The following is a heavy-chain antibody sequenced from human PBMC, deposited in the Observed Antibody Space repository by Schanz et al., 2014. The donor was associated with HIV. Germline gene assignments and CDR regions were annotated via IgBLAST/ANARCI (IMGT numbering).Heavy chain of an antibody. CDR2: INPNEGDT. CDR3: AKTRFQLHWFDS. V-gene: IGHV1-2*02. Sequence: QVQLVQSGAAVKKPGASVKVSCKASGYTFTDYFVHWVRQAPGQGLEWMGWINPNEGDTKFAQKFRGRATMTRDTSLSTPYTEVTSLRYDATDMYYCAKTRFQLHWFDSWGQGTLVTVSS. J-gene: IGHJ5*01. D-gene: IGHD2-2*01. CDR1: GYTFTDYF.